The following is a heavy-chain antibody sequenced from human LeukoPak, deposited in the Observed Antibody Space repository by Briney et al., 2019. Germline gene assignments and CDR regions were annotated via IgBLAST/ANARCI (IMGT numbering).Heavy chain of an antibody. CDR1: GGSFSGYY. D-gene: IGHD2-15*01. J-gene: IGHJ4*02. Sequence: PSETLSLTCAVYGGSFSGYYWSWIRQPPGKGLEWIGEINHSGSTNYNPSLKSRVTISVDTSKNQFSLKLSSVTAADTAVYHCARHVAPDMDYFDYWGQGTPVTVSS. V-gene: IGHV4-34*01. CDR2: INHSGST. CDR3: ARHVAPDMDYFDY.